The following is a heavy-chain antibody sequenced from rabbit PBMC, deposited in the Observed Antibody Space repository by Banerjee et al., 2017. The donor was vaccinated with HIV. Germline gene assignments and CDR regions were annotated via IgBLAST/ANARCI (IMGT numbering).Heavy chain of an antibody. D-gene: IGHD6-1*01. CDR2: IYAGSSGST. J-gene: IGHJ4*01. Sequence: QEQLEESGGDLVKPGASLTLTCTASGFSFSSSYWICWVRQAPGKGLEWIACIYAGSSGSTYYASWAKGRFTISKTSSTTVTLQMTSLTAADTATYFCARDHPYAAYGGHGYADLWGPGTLVTVS. V-gene: IGHV1S45*01. CDR1: GFSFSSSYW. CDR3: ARDHPYAAYGGHGYADL.